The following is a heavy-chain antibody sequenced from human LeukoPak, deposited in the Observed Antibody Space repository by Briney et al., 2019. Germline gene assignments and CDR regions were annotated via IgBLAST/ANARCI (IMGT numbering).Heavy chain of an antibody. CDR3: ARVRRAGINYYYMDV. D-gene: IGHD3-10*01. CDR1: GGSINTFY. CDR2: IFTSGST. Sequence: SETLSLTCTVSGGSINTFYWSWIRQPAGKGLEWIGRIFTSGSTNYNPSLKSRVAMSVDASKNQFSLKLSSVTAADTAVYYCARVRRAGINYYYMDVWGKGTTVTISS. V-gene: IGHV4-4*07. J-gene: IGHJ6*03.